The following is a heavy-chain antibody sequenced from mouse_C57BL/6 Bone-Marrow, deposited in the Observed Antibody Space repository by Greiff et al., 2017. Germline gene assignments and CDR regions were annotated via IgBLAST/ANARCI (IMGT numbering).Heavy chain of an antibody. CDR1: GYSITSGYY. V-gene: IGHV3-6*01. CDR3: ARGVSKDFDY. CDR2: ISYDGSN. Sequence: EVQVVESGPGLVKPSQSLSLTCSVTGYSITSGYYWNWIRQFPGNKLEWMGYISYDGSNNYNPSLKNRISITRDTSKNQFFLKLNSVTTEDTATYYCARGVSKDFDYWGQGTTLTVSS. J-gene: IGHJ2*01.